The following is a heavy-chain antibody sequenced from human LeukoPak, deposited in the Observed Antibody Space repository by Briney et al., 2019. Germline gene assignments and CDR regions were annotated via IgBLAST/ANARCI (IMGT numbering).Heavy chain of an antibody. J-gene: IGHJ4*02. CDR2: INHSGST. CDR3: ATGATKKFDY. CDR1: GGSFSGYY. D-gene: IGHD1-26*01. V-gene: IGHV4-34*01. Sequence: SETLSLTCAVYGGSFSGYYWSWIRQPPGKGLEWIGEINHSGSTNYNPSLKSRVTISVDTSKNQFSLKLSSVTAADTAVYYCATGATKKFDYWGQGTLVTVSS.